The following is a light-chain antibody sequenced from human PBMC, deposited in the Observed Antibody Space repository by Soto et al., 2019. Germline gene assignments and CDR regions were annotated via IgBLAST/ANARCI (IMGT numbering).Light chain of an antibody. CDR1: QSVSSSY. CDR3: QQYGSSPGFT. J-gene: IGKJ3*01. V-gene: IGKV3-20*01. CDR2: GAS. Sequence: EIVLTQSPGTLSLSPGERATLSCRASQSVSSSYLAWYQQKPGQAPRLLIYGASSRATGIPDRFSGSGSGPDVPLTISRLEPEHFAVYYCQQYGSSPGFTFGPGTKVDIK.